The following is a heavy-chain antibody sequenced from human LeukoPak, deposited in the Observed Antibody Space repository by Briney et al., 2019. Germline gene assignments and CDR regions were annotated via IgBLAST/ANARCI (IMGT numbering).Heavy chain of an antibody. J-gene: IGHJ3*02. Sequence: GGSLRLSCAASGFTFSSYSMNWVRQAPGKGLEWVSSISSSSSYIYYADSVKGRFTISRDNAKNTLYLQMNSLRAEDTAVYYCASFLEGDDAFDIWGQGTMVTVSS. CDR3: ASFLEGDDAFDI. V-gene: IGHV3-21*01. D-gene: IGHD1-1*01. CDR1: GFTFSSYS. CDR2: ISSSSSYI.